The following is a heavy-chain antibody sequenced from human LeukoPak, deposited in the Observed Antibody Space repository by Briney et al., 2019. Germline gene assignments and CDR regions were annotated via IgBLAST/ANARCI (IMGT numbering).Heavy chain of an antibody. CDR1: GYTLTSYG. D-gene: IGHD3-10*01. CDR2: ISAYNGNT. Sequence: ASVEVSCKASGYTLTSYGISWVRQAPGQGLEWMGWISAYNGNTNYAQKLQGRVTMTTDTSTSTAYIELRSLRSDDTAVYYCARDKGMVRGYYMDVWGKGTTVTVSS. V-gene: IGHV1-18*01. J-gene: IGHJ6*03. CDR3: ARDKGMVRGYYMDV.